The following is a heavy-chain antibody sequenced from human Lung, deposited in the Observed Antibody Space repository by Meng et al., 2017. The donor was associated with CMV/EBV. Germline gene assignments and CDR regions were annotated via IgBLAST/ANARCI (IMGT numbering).Heavy chain of an antibody. J-gene: IGHJ4*02. V-gene: IGHV3-21*01. D-gene: IGHD3-22*01. CDR1: GFTVSSYR. CDR3: ARAPRDSSGYYYPDY. Sequence: GSXRLXCAASGFTVSSYRMNWVRQAPGEWLEWVSSISSSSSYMYYADSVKGRFTISRDNAKNSLYMQMNSLRAEDTSVYYCARAPRDSSGYYYPDYWGQGTLVT. CDR2: ISSSSSYM.